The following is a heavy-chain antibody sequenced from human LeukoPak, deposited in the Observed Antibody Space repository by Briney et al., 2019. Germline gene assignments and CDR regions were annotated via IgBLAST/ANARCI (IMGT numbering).Heavy chain of an antibody. CDR3: ARGNYDYFDS. D-gene: IGHD1-7*01. CDR1: GGSFSGYH. CDR2: INHSEST. Sequence: PSETLSLTCAVYGGSFSGYHWSWIRQPPGKGLEWIGEINHSESTNYNPSLKSRVTISVDTSKNQFSLKLSSVTAADTAVYFCARGNYDYFDSWGQGTLVTVSS. J-gene: IGHJ4*02. V-gene: IGHV4-34*01.